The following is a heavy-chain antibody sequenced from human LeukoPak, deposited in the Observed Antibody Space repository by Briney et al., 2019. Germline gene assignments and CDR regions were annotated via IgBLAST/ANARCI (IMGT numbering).Heavy chain of an antibody. CDR2: IRGSGDST. V-gene: IGHV3-23*01. Sequence: PGGSLRLSCAASGFTFSSYAMTWVRQAPGKGLEWDSSIRGSGDSTYYADSVKGRFTISRDNSKSTLFLQMNSLRAEDTAVYYCAREDRALEGFDYWGQGSLVTVSS. CDR1: GFTFSSYA. D-gene: IGHD1-1*01. J-gene: IGHJ4*02. CDR3: AREDRALEGFDY.